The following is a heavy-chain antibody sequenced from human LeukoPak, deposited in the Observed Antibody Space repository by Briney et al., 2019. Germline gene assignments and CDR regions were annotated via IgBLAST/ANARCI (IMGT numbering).Heavy chain of an antibody. CDR2: MNPNSGNT. V-gene: IGHV1-8*01. Sequence: ASVKVSFKASGYTFTSYDINWVRHPPGQGHEWMGWMNPNSGNTGYAQKFQGRVTMTRNTSISTDYMELSSLRSEDTAVYYCARGQPGYDSSGYFYWFDPWGQGTLVTVSS. D-gene: IGHD3-22*01. J-gene: IGHJ5*02. CDR3: ARGQPGYDSSGYFYWFDP. CDR1: GYTFTSYD.